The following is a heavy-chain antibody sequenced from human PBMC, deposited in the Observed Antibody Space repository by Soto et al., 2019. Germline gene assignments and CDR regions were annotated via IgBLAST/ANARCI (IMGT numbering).Heavy chain of an antibody. CDR2: VYFDGTT. Sequence: KSSDTLSLTCNVSGVSIINTSYYWGWIRQPPGKGLEWIGTVYFDGTTFYNPSLKSRLIISVDTSKNQFSLSLTSVTSADTAFYYCATHRSSWGQGTLVTVSS. V-gene: IGHV4-39*01. J-gene: IGHJ1*01. CDR1: GVSIINTSYY. CDR3: ATHRSS.